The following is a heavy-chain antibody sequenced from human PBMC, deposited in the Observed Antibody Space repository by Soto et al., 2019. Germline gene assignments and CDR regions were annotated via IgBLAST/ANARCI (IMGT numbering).Heavy chain of an antibody. Sequence: PGGALRLSCASSGFTFSNYAMHWVRQAPGKGPEWVAAISYDGRNKYYADSVKGRFTISRDNSKNTLDLQMNSLRAEDTAVYYCAKGKERDYYDSSGPVWCQGTLVTVSS. CDR1: GFTFSNYA. CDR3: AKGKERDYYDSSGPV. J-gene: IGHJ4*02. D-gene: IGHD3-22*01. CDR2: ISYDGRNK. V-gene: IGHV3-30*18.